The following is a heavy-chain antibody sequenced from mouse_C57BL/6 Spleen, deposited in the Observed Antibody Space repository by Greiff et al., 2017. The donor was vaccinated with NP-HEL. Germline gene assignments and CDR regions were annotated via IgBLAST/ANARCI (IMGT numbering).Heavy chain of an antibody. CDR3: ERRGYGSSEYYFDY. CDR1: GFTFSDYC. CDR2: ISTGGGST. Sequence: EVQLMESGGGLVQPGGSLKLSCAASGFTFSDYCMYWVRQTPEKRLEWVAYISTGGGSTYYPDTVKGRSTFSRDNAKNTLYLQMSRLTSEDTAMYYCERRGYGSSEYYFDYWGQGTTLTVSS. J-gene: IGHJ2*01. D-gene: IGHD1-1*01. V-gene: IGHV5-12*01.